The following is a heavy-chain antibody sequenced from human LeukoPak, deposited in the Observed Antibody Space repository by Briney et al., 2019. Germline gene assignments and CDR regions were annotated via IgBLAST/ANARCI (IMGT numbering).Heavy chain of an antibody. CDR1: GYTFIGYY. Sequence: ASVKVSCKASGYTFIGYYRHWVRQAPGQGLERMGWINPNSGGTNYEQQFQGRVTMTRDTSISTAYMELSSLRSDDTAVYYCARGGGTVTTLGYWGQGTLVTVSS. CDR3: ARGGGTVTTLGY. CDR2: INPNSGGT. D-gene: IGHD4-17*01. J-gene: IGHJ4*02. V-gene: IGHV1-2*02.